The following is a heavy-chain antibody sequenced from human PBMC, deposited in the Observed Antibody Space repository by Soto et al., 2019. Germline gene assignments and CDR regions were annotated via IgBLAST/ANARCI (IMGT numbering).Heavy chain of an antibody. CDR1: GGSISSSSYY. Sequence: SETLSLTCTVSGGSISSSSYYWGWIRQPPGKGLEWIGSIYYSGSTYYNPSLKSRVTISVDTSTSTAYMELSSLRSEDTAVYYCARPTRYYYDSSGQSAWFDPWGQGTLVTVSS. V-gene: IGHV4-39*07. CDR2: IYYSGST. J-gene: IGHJ5*02. CDR3: ARPTRYYYDSSGQSAWFDP. D-gene: IGHD3-22*01.